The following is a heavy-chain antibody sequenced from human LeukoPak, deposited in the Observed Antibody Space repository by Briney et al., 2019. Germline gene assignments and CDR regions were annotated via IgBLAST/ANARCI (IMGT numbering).Heavy chain of an antibody. Sequence: GGSLRLSCAASGFTVSSNYMSWVCQAPGKGLEWVSVIYSGGSTYYADSVKGRFTISRDNSKNTLYLQMNSLRAEDTAVYYCARIKRENIAAAGTVDYWGQGTLVTVSS. CDR2: IYSGGST. D-gene: IGHD6-13*01. J-gene: IGHJ4*02. CDR3: ARIKRENIAAAGTVDY. V-gene: IGHV3-66*01. CDR1: GFTVSSNY.